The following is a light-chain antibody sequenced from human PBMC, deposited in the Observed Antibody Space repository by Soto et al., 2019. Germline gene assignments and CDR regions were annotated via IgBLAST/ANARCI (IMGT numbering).Light chain of an antibody. CDR2: EAS. Sequence: DIPMTRSPSSLSASVGDRVTITCQASQVIGNYLTWYQQKPGKAPKLLIYEASNLETGVPSRFSGSGSGTDFTFTINSLQPEDIATYYCQQYDDLPFTFGGGTKVEIK. CDR1: QVIGNY. J-gene: IGKJ4*01. V-gene: IGKV1-33*01. CDR3: QQYDDLPFT.